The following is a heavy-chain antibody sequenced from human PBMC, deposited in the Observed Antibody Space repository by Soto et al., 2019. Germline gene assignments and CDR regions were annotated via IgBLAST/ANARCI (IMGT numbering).Heavy chain of an antibody. CDR3: ARDSGYSSSSAPGY. V-gene: IGHV3-7*03. J-gene: IGHJ4*02. Sequence: GGSLRLSCAASGFTFSSYWMSWVRQAPGKGLEWVANIKQDGSEKYYVDSVKGRFTISRDNAKNSLYLQMNSLRAEDTAVYYCARDSGYSSSSAPGYWGQGTLVTVSS. CDR2: IKQDGSEK. CDR1: GFTFSSYW. D-gene: IGHD6-6*01.